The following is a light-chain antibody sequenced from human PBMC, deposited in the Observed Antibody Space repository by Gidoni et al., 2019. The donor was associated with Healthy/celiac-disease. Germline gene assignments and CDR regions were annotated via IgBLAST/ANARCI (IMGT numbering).Light chain of an antibody. CDR3: QQYNNWPRT. CDR2: GAS. CDR1: QSVSSN. Sequence: EIVMTQSPATLSVSPGERATLSCRASQSVSSNLAWYQQKPGQAPRLLSYGASTRATGIPARFSGSGSGTEFTLTISSLQSEDVAVYYCQQYNNWPRTFGQGTKVEIK. V-gene: IGKV3-15*01. J-gene: IGKJ1*01.